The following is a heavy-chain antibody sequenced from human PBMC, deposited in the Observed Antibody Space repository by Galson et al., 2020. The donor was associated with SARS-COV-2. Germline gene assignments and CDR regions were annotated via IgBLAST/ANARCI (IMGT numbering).Heavy chain of an antibody. CDR3: ARAPAVGALVDY. J-gene: IGHJ4*02. Sequence: SETLSLTCAVSGYSISSGYYWGWLRQPPGKGLEWIGSIYHSGSTYYNPSLKSRVTISVDTSKNQFSLKRSSVTAAATALYYCARAPAVGALVDYWCQGTLETV. CDR2: IYHSGST. CDR1: GYSISSGYY. V-gene: IGHV4-38-2*01. D-gene: IGHD3-16*01.